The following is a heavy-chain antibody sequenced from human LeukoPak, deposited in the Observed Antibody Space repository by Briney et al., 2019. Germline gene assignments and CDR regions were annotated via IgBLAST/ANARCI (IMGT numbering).Heavy chain of an antibody. V-gene: IGHV3-23*01. CDR1: GFASNTYA. D-gene: IGHD3-16*01. CDR3: AKDMKHGYTDAFDI. CDR2: ISGSGGST. Sequence: GGSLRLSCAASGFASNTYALSWVRQAPGKGLEWVSAISGSGGSTYYADSVKGRFTISRDNSKNTLYLQMNSLRAEDTAVYYCAKDMKHGYTDAFDIWGQGTMVTVSS. J-gene: IGHJ3*02.